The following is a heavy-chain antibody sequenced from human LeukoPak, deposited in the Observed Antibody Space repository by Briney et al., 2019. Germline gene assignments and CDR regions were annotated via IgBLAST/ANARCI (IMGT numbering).Heavy chain of an antibody. D-gene: IGHD3-10*01. CDR1: GFIFSNFG. J-gene: IGHJ3*02. CDR3: AKGPMAGGFDI. V-gene: IGHV3-23*01. CDR2: ISGSGSST. Sequence: GGPLRLSCGTSGFIFSNFGMNRVRQAPGKGLEWVSGISGSGSSTYYADSVKGRFTISRDNSKNTLYLQMNSLRAEDTAVYYCAKGPMAGGFDIWGQGTMVTVSS.